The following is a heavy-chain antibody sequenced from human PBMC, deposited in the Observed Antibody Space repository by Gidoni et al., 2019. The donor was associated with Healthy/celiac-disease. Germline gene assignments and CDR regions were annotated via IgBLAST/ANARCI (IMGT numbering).Heavy chain of an antibody. CDR2: ISSSSSYI. CDR1: GFPFSSYS. J-gene: IGHJ2*01. Sequence: EVQLVESGGGLVKPGGSLRLSCAASGFPFSSYSMNWVRQAPGKGLEWVSSISSSSSYIYYADSVKGRFTISRDNAKNSLYLQMNSLRAEDTAVYYCASGTSMVRGVIITYWYFDLWGRGTLVTVSS. CDR3: ASGTSMVRGVIITYWYFDL. D-gene: IGHD3-10*01. V-gene: IGHV3-21*01.